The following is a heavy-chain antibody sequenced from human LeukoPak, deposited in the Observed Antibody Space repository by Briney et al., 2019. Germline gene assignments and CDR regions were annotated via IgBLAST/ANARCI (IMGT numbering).Heavy chain of an antibody. CDR1: GDSISSYY. Sequence: KPSETLSLTCTVSGDSISSYYWSWIRQPPGKGLDWIGYIYYSGSTNYNPSLKSRVTISIDTSKKQFSLRLSSVTAADTAVYYCARASCSGGTCPRGWYFDYWGQGTLVTVSS. CDR3: ARASCSGGTCPRGWYFDY. CDR2: IYYSGST. J-gene: IGHJ4*02. D-gene: IGHD2-15*01. V-gene: IGHV4-59*01.